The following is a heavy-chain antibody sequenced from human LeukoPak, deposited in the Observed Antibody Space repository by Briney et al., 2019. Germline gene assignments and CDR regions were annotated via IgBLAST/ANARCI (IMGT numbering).Heavy chain of an antibody. CDR2: IYYSGST. D-gene: IGHD2/OR15-2a*01. Sequence: SETLSLTCTVSGGSISSYYWNWIRQPPGKGLEWIGYIYYSGSTNYNPSLKSRVTISVDTSKNQFSLKLSSVTAADTAVYYCARRVGYCNSNGCPPFDYWGQGTLVTVSS. J-gene: IGHJ4*02. CDR1: GGSISSYY. CDR3: ARRVGYCNSNGCPPFDY. V-gene: IGHV4-59*01.